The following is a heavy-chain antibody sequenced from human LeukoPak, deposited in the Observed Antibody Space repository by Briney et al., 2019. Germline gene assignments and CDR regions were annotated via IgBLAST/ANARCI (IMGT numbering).Heavy chain of an antibody. D-gene: IGHD3-10*01. V-gene: IGHV3-30-3*01. CDR2: VSYDGSNK. Sequence: PGRSLRLSCAASGFTFSSYAMHWVRQAAGKGLEWVAVVSYDGSNKYYADSVKGRFTISRDNSKNTLYLQMNSLRAEDTAVYYYARGSWRLVRGAASFESWGQGTLVTVSS. CDR1: GFTFSSYA. J-gene: IGHJ4*02. CDR3: ARGSWRLVRGAASFES.